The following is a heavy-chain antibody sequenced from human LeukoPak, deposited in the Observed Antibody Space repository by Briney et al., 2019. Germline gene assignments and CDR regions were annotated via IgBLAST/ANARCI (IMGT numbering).Heavy chain of an antibody. CDR2: ISATGSTT. CDR3: ARASVPGPPRV. J-gene: IGHJ4*02. V-gene: IGHV3-23*01. CDR1: RFTFNNYA. D-gene: IGHD2-2*01. Sequence: GGSLRLSCAASRFTFNNYAMSWVRQAPGRGLEWVSSISATGSTTYYADSVKGRFTISRDNSKNTLDLQMHSLRAEDTAVYYCARASVPGPPRVWGQGTLVTVSS.